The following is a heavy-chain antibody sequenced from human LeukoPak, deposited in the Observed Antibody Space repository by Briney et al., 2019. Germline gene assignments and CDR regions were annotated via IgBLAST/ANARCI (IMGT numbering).Heavy chain of an antibody. CDR2: ISSSGSTI. CDR1: GFTFSSYE. CDR3: ARDRLIGDYYYYMDV. V-gene: IGHV3-48*03. J-gene: IGHJ6*03. D-gene: IGHD2-21*01. Sequence: GGSLRLSCAASGFTFSSYEMNWVRQAPGKGLEWVSYISSSGSTIYYADSVKGRFTISRDNAKNSLYLQMSSLRAEDTAVYYCARDRLIGDYYYYMDVWGKGTTVTVSS.